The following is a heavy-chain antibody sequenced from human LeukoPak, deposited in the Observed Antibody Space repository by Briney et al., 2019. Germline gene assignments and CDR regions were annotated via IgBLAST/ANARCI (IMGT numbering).Heavy chain of an antibody. CDR1: GYTFTGDY. D-gene: IGHD6-19*01. CDR3: ARGVGGIDY. Sequence: ASVKVSCKASGYTFTGDYMHWVRQAPGQGLEWMGWINHNIGDTNYAQKLQGRVTMIRDTSISTAYMELSRRISDDPVVYCCARGVGGIDYWGQGTLVSVSS. CDR2: INHNIGDT. J-gene: IGHJ4*02. V-gene: IGHV1-2*02.